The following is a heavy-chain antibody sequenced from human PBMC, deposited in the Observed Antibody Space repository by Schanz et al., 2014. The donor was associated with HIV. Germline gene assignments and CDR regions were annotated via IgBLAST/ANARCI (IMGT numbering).Heavy chain of an antibody. J-gene: IGHJ4*02. CDR3: AREKDLGYSSTLGF. CDR2: IKEDGAGE. CDR1: GFTLSTYW. Sequence: EEQLVESGGGLVQPGGSLRLSCAASGFTLSTYWMGWVRQAPGKGLEWVANIKEDGAGEYYVGSVNGRFTISRDNAKNSMFLQMNSLRGEDTAVYYCAREKDLGYSSTLGFWGQGTLVTVSS. V-gene: IGHV3-7*03. D-gene: IGHD6-13*01.